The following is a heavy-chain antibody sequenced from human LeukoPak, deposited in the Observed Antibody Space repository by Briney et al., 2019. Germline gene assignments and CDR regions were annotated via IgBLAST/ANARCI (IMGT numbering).Heavy chain of an antibody. V-gene: IGHV5-51*01. D-gene: IGHD3-16*01. Sequence: GESLKISCKGSGYSFTSYWIGWVRQMHGKGLEWMGIIYPGDSDTRYSPSFQGQVTISADKSISTAYLQWSSLKASDAAMYYCATGGVTGSGPHWYFDLWGRGTLVTVSS. CDR3: ATGGVTGSGPHWYFDL. J-gene: IGHJ2*01. CDR1: GYSFTSYW. CDR2: IYPGDSDT.